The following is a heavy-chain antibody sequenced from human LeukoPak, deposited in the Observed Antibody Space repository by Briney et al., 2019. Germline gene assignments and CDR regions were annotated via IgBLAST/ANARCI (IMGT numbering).Heavy chain of an antibody. V-gene: IGHV3-74*01. CDR3: GRYDYVWGSYGPDDAFDI. Sequence: GGSPRLSCAASGFTFSSYWMHWVRQAPGKGLVWVSRINSDGSSTSYADSVKGRFTISRDNAKNTLYLQMNSLRAEDTAVYYCGRYDYVWGSYGPDDAFDIWGQGTMVTVSS. D-gene: IGHD3-16*01. J-gene: IGHJ3*02. CDR1: GFTFSSYW. CDR2: INSDGSST.